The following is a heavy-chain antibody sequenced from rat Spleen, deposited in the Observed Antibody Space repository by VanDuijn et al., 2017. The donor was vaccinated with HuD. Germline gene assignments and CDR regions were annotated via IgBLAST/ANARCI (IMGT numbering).Heavy chain of an antibody. CDR2: ISYDGSST. CDR1: GFTFSNYG. Sequence: EVQLVESGGGLVQPGRSLKLSCAASGFTFSNYGMAWVRQAPTKGLECVATISYDGSSTYYRDSVKGRFTISRDNAKSTLYLQMDSLRSEDTATYYCARHGMDAWGQGASVTVSS. J-gene: IGHJ4*01. CDR3: ARHGMDA. V-gene: IGHV5-29*01.